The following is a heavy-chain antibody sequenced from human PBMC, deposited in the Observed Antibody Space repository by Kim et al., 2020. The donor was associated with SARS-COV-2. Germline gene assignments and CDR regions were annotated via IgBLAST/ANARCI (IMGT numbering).Heavy chain of an antibody. Sequence: GGSLRLSCAASGFTFSSYGMHWVRQAPGKGLEWVAVISYDGSNKYYADSVKGRFTITRVNSKKTLYLQMISLRAEATAVYKCAKFVIPYDKSGSPRVGYFDYWGQGTLVTVSS. V-gene: IGHV3-30*18. CDR3: AKFVIPYDKSGSPRVGYFDY. CDR2: ISYDGSNK. D-gene: IGHD3-22*01. J-gene: IGHJ4*02. CDR1: GFTFSSYG.